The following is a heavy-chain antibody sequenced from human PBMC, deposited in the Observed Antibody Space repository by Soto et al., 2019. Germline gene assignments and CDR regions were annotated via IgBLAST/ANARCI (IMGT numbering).Heavy chain of an antibody. D-gene: IGHD4-17*01. V-gene: IGHV4-31*03. Sequence: PSETLSLTCTLSGVSITRGAYYCAWVRHHPGKGLEWIGYIYYNGNTYFSPSLKSRLTISIDTSKNQFSLKLSSVTAADTAMYYCARARLRAVYAFDFWGQGTMVTVSS. J-gene: IGHJ3*01. CDR1: GVSITRGAYY. CDR2: IYYNGNT. CDR3: ARARLRAVYAFDF.